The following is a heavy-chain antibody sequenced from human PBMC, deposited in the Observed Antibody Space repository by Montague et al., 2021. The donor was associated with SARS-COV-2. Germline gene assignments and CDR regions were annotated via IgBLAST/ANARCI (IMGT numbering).Heavy chain of an antibody. CDR3: ARGGGYSYGALDY. CDR2: INHSGST. J-gene: IGHJ4*02. CDR1: GGSFSGYY. V-gene: IGHV4-34*01. Sequence: SETLSLTCVVYGGSFSGYYWSWIRQPPGKGLEWIGEINHSGSTNYNPSLKGRVTISVDTSKKQFSLRLNSVTAADTAVYYGARGGGYSYGALDYWGQGTLVTVSS. D-gene: IGHD5-18*01.